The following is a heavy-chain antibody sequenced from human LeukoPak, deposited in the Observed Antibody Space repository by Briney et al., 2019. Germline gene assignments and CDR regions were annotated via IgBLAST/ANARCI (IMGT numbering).Heavy chain of an antibody. J-gene: IGHJ4*02. Sequence: GGSLRLSCAASGFSFSSYSMNWVRQAPGKGLGWVSYISASSSTIYYADSVRGRFTIYRDNAKNSLYLQMSSLRVEDTADYFCARVSAMGDFDCWGQGTLVTVSS. CDR2: ISASSSTI. CDR3: ARVSAMGDFDC. D-gene: IGHD1-26*01. CDR1: GFSFSSYS. V-gene: IGHV3-48*01.